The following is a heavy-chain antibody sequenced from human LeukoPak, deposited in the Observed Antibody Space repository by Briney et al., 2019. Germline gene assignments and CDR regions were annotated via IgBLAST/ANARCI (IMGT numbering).Heavy chain of an antibody. D-gene: IGHD3-22*01. J-gene: IGHJ3*02. CDR1: AFTFSNYD. CDR3: AKAGPDTMNFDAFDI. V-gene: IGHV3-23*01. Sequence: QAGGSPRLSCPASAFTFSNYDMSWVRQAPGKGLEWVSTISASGERTYHAGSVRGRFTISRDNSKNTLHLQMNSLRADDTAVYYCAKAGPDTMNFDAFDIWGQGTVVTVSS. CDR2: ISASGERT.